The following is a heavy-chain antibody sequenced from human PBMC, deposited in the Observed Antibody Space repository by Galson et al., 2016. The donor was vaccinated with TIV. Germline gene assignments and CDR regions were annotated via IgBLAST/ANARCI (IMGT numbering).Heavy chain of an antibody. D-gene: IGHD2-15*01. J-gene: IGHJ6*03. CDR2: MNPDSGSR. CDR1: RYTFTSYD. V-gene: IGHV1-8*01. CDR3: ATGHSGGGNFYYHYMNV. Sequence: SVKVSCKASRYTFTSYDFHWVRQATGQGLEWTGWMNPDSGSRGYAQRFQGRLTMTRNTSTSTVYMELNGLTYEDAAVYYCATGHSGGGNFYYHYMNVWGTGTTVTVSS.